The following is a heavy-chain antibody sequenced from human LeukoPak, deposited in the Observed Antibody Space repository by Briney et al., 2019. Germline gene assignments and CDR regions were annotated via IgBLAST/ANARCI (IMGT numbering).Heavy chain of an antibody. D-gene: IGHD3-9*01. J-gene: IGHJ4*02. CDR1: GGTFSSYA. CDR2: IIPIFGTA. Sequence: SVKVSCKASGGTFSSYAISWVRQAPGQGLEWMGGIIPIFGTANYAQKFQGRVTITADESTSTAYMELSSLRSEDTAVYYCARDAALTGYDYYFDYWGQGTLVTVSS. V-gene: IGHV1-69*13. CDR3: ARDAALTGYDYYFDY.